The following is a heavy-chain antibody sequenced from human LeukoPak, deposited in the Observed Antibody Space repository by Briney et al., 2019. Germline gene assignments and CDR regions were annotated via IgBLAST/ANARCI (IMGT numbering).Heavy chain of an antibody. CDR1: GFTFSSYG. Sequence: GRSLRLSCAASGFTFSSYGMHWVRQAPGKALEWVAVIWYDGSNKYYADSVKGRFTISRDNSKNTLYLQMNSLRAEDTAVYYCARDPRFLTGYAFDIWGQGTMVTVSS. D-gene: IGHD3-9*01. V-gene: IGHV3-33*01. CDR2: IWYDGSNK. J-gene: IGHJ3*02. CDR3: ARDPRFLTGYAFDI.